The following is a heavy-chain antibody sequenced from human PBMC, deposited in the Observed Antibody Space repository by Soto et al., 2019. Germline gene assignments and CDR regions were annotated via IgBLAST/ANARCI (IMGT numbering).Heavy chain of an antibody. D-gene: IGHD2-2*01. J-gene: IGHJ4*02. Sequence: ASVKVSCKASGYTFTSYGISWVRQAPGQGLEWMGWISAYNGNTNYAQKLQGRVTMTTDTSTSTAYRELRSLRSDDTAVYYCARVSTFSTSCYLYYFDYWGQGTLVTVSS. CDR3: ARVSTFSTSCYLYYFDY. CDR2: ISAYNGNT. V-gene: IGHV1-18*01. CDR1: GYTFTSYG.